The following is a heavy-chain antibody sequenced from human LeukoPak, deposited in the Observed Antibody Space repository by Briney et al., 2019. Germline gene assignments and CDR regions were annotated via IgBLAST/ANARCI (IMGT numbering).Heavy chain of an antibody. CDR1: GFKFSNYW. V-gene: IGHV3-7*03. D-gene: IGHD1-26*01. J-gene: IGHJ4*02. CDR2: IKQDGSAK. CDR3: IRLSGPLDDY. Sequence: GGSLRLSCAASGFKFSNYWMSWVRQAPGKGPEWVANIKQDGSAKYYVDSVKGRFTISRDDGNSSLHLQMNSLRAEDTAVYYCIRLSGPLDDYWGQGTLVTVSS.